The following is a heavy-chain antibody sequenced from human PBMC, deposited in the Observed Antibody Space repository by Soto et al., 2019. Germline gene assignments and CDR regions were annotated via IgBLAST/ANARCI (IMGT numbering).Heavy chain of an antibody. CDR1: GGSISSGGYC. CDR3: ARTRTGTYDY. V-gene: IGHV4-31*03. CDR2: IFDSGST. D-gene: IGHD1-1*01. Sequence: SETLSLTCTVSGGSISSGGYCWSWIRQHPGKGLEWIGYIFDSGSTYYNPSLKSRVTISVDTSRNQFSLKLSSVTAADTAVYYCARTRTGTYDYWGQGTLVTVSS. J-gene: IGHJ4*02.